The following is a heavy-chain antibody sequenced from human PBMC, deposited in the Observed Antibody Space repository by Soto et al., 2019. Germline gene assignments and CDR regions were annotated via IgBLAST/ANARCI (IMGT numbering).Heavy chain of an antibody. J-gene: IGHJ4*02. D-gene: IGHD3-9*01. V-gene: IGHV4-34*01. Sequence: QVQLQQWGAGLLKPSETLSLTCAVYGGSFSGYYWSWIRQPPGKGLEWIGEINHSGSTNYNPSLKSRVTISVDTSKNQFSLKLSSVTAADTAVYYCARAPTYYDILTGYYRGRYFDYWGQGTLVTVSS. CDR3: ARAPTYYDILTGYYRGRYFDY. CDR1: GGSFSGYY. CDR2: INHSGST.